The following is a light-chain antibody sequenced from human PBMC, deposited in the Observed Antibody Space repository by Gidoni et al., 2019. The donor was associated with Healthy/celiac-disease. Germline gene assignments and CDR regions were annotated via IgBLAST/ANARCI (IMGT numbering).Light chain of an antibody. CDR2: GAS. Sequence: ELLMTQSPATLSVSPGERATLSCRASQSGSSSLAWYQQKPGQAPRLLIYGASTRATGIPARLSGSRSGTEFTITISSLQYEDFAVYYCQQYNNSPPLTFGGGTKVEIK. V-gene: IGKV3-15*01. CDR3: QQYNNSPPLT. CDR1: QSGSSS. J-gene: IGKJ4*01.